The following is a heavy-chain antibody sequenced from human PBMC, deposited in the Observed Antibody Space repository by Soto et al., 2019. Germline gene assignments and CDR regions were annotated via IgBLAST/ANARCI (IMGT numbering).Heavy chain of an antibody. V-gene: IGHV1-2*02. D-gene: IGHD3-3*01. CDR2: INPNSGAT. CDR3: ARGGGTILAPLP. Sequence: ASVKVSCKASGYTFTGYFMHWVRQAPGQGLERMGWINPNSGATKYAQKFQGRVTLSRDTSIRTAYMELSGLRSDDTAVYYCARGGGTILAPLPWGQGTLVTVSS. J-gene: IGHJ5*02. CDR1: GYTFTGYF.